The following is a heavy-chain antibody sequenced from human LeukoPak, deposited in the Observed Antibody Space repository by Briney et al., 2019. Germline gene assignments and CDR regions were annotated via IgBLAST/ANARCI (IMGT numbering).Heavy chain of an antibody. Sequence: SETLSLTCTVSGGSISSGGYSWSWIRQHPGKGLEWIGYIYYSGTTYYNPSLRSRVTISVDTSKNQFSLRVSSVTSADTAVYYCARGNSGYDYAFDIWGQGTMVTVSS. CDR1: GGSISSGGYS. J-gene: IGHJ3*02. D-gene: IGHD5-12*01. CDR2: IYYSGTT. V-gene: IGHV4-31*03. CDR3: ARGNSGYDYAFDI.